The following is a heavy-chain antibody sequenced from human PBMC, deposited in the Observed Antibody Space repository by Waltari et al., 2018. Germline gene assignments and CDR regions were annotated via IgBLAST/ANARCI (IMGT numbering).Heavy chain of an antibody. J-gene: IGHJ4*02. CDR3: ASRATGGVVYSDY. D-gene: IGHD3-16*01. CDR2: INHSGST. Sequence: QVQLQQWGAGLLKPSETLSLTCAVYGGSFSGYYWSWIRQPPGKGLEWIGEINHSGSTNYNPSLKSRVTISVDTSKNQFSLKLGSVTAADTAVYYCASRATGGVVYSDYWGQGTLVTVSS. CDR1: GGSFSGYY. V-gene: IGHV4-34*01.